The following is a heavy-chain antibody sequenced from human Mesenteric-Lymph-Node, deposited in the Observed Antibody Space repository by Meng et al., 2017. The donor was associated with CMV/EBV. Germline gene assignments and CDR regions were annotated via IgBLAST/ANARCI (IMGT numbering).Heavy chain of an antibody. V-gene: IGHV3-30*02. Sequence: GESLKISCAASGFTFSSYGMHWVRQAPGMGLEWVAFIRYDGSNKYYADSVKGRFTISRDNSKNTLYLQMNSLRAEDTAVYYCAKGVGANDYWGQGTLVTVSS. D-gene: IGHD1-26*01. CDR1: GFTFSSYG. J-gene: IGHJ4*02. CDR2: IRYDGSNK. CDR3: AKGVGANDY.